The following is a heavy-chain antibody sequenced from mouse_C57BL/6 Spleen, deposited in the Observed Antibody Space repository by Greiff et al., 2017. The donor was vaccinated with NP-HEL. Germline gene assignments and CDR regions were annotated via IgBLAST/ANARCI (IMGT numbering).Heavy chain of an antibody. D-gene: IGHD1-3*01. CDR2: ISDGGSYT. Sequence: DVQLVESGGGLVKPGGSLKLSCAASGFTFSSYAMSWVRQTPEKRLEWVATISDGGSYTYYPDNVKGRFTISRDNAKNNLYLQMSHLKSEDTAMYYCARDNFRYYYAMDYWGQGTSVTVSS. V-gene: IGHV5-4*01. J-gene: IGHJ4*01. CDR3: ARDNFRYYYAMDY. CDR1: GFTFSSYA.